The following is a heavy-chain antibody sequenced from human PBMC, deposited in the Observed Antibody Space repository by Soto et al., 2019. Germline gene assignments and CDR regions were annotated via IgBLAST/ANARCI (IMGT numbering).Heavy chain of an antibody. V-gene: IGHV5-10-1*01. Sequence: DSLTVSGKGSGYSFTSYWISLVGQMRGKGLEWMGRIDPSDSYTNYSPSFQGHVTISADKSISTAYLQWSSLKASDTAMYYCARQSYCSSTSCPYYYYGMDVWGQGTTVTV. CDR1: GYSFTSYW. J-gene: IGHJ6*02. CDR2: IDPSDSYT. CDR3: ARQSYCSSTSCPYYYYGMDV. D-gene: IGHD2-2*01.